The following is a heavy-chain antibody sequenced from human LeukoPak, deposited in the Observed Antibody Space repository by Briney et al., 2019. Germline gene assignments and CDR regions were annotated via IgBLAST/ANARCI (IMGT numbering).Heavy chain of an antibody. V-gene: IGHV4-34*01. CDR1: GGSFSGYY. D-gene: IGHD4-17*01. Sequence: SETLSLTCAVSGGSFSGYYWTWIRQPPGKGLEWIGEINHSGSASYNPSLESRVTISLDTSKNQFSLKLSSVTAADTAVYYCARGQGTVTTHWGQGTLVTVSS. CDR3: ARGQGTVTTH. J-gene: IGHJ4*02. CDR2: INHSGSA.